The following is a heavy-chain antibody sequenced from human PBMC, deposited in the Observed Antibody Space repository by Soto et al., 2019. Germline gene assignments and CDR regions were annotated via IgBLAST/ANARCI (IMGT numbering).Heavy chain of an antibody. CDR3: AKDKGYCSSTSCQNWFDP. CDR1: GFTFSSYA. V-gene: IGHV3-30-3*01. D-gene: IGHD2-2*01. CDR2: ISYDGSNK. Sequence: GGSLRLSCAASGFTFSSYAMHWVRQAPGKGLEWVAVISYDGSNKYYADSVKGRFTISRDNSKNTLYLQMNSLRAEDTAVYYCAKDKGYCSSTSCQNWFDPWGQGTLVTVSS. J-gene: IGHJ5*02.